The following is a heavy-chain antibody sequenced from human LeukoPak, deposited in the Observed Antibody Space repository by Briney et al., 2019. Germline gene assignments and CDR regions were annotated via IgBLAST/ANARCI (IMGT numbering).Heavy chain of an antibody. CDR2: ISGSGGST. D-gene: IGHD3-3*01. Sequence: PGGSLRLSCAASGFTFSSYAMSWVRQAPGKGLEWVSAISGSGGSTYYADSVKGRFTISRDNSKNTLYLQMNSLRAEDTAVYYCAKVARLYFGFWSGYYDYWGQGTLVTVSS. V-gene: IGHV3-23*01. J-gene: IGHJ4*02. CDR3: AKVARLYFGFWSGYYDY. CDR1: GFTFSSYA.